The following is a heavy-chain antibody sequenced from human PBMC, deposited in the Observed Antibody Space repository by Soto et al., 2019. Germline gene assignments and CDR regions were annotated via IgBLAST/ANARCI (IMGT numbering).Heavy chain of an antibody. J-gene: IGHJ5*02. CDR1: GFSLSTSGVG. V-gene: IGHV2-5*02. Sequence: QITLKESGPTLVKPTQTLTLTCTFSGFSLSTSGVGVGWIRQPPGKALEWLALIYWDDDKRYSPSLKSRLTITKDTSKNQLVLTITNMDPVDTATYYCAHTPPVPPPRTPRRYNWFDPWGQGTLVTVSS. CDR2: IYWDDDK. D-gene: IGHD2-15*01. CDR3: AHTPPVPPPRTPRRYNWFDP.